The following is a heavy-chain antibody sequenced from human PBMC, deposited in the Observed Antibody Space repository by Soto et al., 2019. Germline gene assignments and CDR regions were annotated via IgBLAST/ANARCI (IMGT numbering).Heavy chain of an antibody. V-gene: IGHV3-9*01. Sequence: GGSLRLSCAASGFTFDDYAMHWVRQAPGKGLEWVSGISWNSGSIGYADSVKGRFTISRDNAKNSLYLQMNSLRAEDTALYYCAKDRSFLGGSGSYYDYWGQGTLVTVSS. CDR3: AKDRSFLGGSGSYYDY. D-gene: IGHD3-10*01. J-gene: IGHJ4*02. CDR2: ISWNSGSI. CDR1: GFTFDDYA.